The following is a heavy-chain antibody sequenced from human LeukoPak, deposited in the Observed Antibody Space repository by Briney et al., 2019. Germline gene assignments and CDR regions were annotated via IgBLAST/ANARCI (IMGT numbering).Heavy chain of an antibody. CDR2: IIPILGTA. Sequence: SXKASGGTFSSYAISWVRQAPGQGREWMGGIIPILGTANYAQKFQGRVTITADKSTSTAYMELSSLRSEDTAVYYCAREGAGRGLADYWGQGTLVTVSS. CDR1: GGTFSSYA. J-gene: IGHJ4*02. V-gene: IGHV1-69*06. CDR3: AREGAGRGLADY. D-gene: IGHD1-1*01.